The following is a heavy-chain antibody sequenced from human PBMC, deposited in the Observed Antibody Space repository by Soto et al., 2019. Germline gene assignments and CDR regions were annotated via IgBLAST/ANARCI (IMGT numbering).Heavy chain of an antibody. CDR3: ARGYDFWSTYHYGLDF. CDR1: GYTFTGYY. J-gene: IGHJ6*02. Sequence: ASVKVSCKASGYTFTGYYMHWVRQAPGQGLEWMGWINPNSGGTNYAQKFQGWVTMTRDTSISTAYMELSRLRFDDTAGYYCARGYDFWSTYHYGLDFWGQGTTVTVSS. D-gene: IGHD3-3*01. CDR2: INPNSGGT. V-gene: IGHV1-2*04.